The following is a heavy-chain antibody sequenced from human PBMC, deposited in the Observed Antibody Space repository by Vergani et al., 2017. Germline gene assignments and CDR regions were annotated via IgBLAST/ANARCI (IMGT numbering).Heavy chain of an antibody. Sequence: QMQLVQSGPEVKKPGTSVKVSCKASGFTFTSSAMQWVRQARGQRLEWIGWIVVGSGNTNYAQKFQARVTITRDMSTSTAYMELSRRRSDDTAVYYCARRPSNRNWYFDLWGRGTLVTVSS. CDR3: ARRPSNRNWYFDL. J-gene: IGHJ2*01. CDR1: GFTFTSSA. V-gene: IGHV1-58*02. CDR2: IVVGSGNT. D-gene: IGHD1-14*01.